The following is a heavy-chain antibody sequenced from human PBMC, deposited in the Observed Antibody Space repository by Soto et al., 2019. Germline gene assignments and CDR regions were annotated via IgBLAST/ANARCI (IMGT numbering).Heavy chain of an antibody. Sequence: EVQLLESGGGLVQSGGSLRLSCAASGFTFSSYAVSWVRQAPGKGLEWVSAINGGGGSTYYADSVKGRFTVSRDNPRNTVYLQMKSLRAEDTAVYYCGKGLTAGYDYTIDYWGQGTLVTVSS. D-gene: IGHD3-22*01. CDR1: GFTFSSYA. CDR3: GKGLTAGYDYTIDY. CDR2: INGGGGST. V-gene: IGHV3-23*01. J-gene: IGHJ4*02.